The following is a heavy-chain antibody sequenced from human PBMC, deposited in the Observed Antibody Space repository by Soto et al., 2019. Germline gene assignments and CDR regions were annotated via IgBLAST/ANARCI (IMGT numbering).Heavy chain of an antibody. J-gene: IGHJ4*02. CDR1: GYTFTSYA. Sequence: GASVKVSCKASGYTFTSYAMHWVRQAPGQRLEWMGWINAGNGNTKYSQKFQGRVTITRDTSASTAYMELSSLRSEDTAVYYCARAHDSSGYWSVSWYYFDYWGQGTLVTVSS. CDR3: ARAHDSSGYWSVSWYYFDY. CDR2: INAGNGNT. D-gene: IGHD3-22*01. V-gene: IGHV1-3*01.